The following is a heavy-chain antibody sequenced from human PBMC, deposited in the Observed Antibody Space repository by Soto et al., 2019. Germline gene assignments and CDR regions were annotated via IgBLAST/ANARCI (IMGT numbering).Heavy chain of an antibody. CDR2: IYWDEDK. V-gene: IGHV2-5*02. Sequence: QITLKESGPTLVKTTQTLTLTCTFSGFSLSTSGVGLGWIRKPPGKALGWLALIYWDEDKRYSPSLKSRLTIPKDTSKNQVVLTMTNMDPVDTATYYCAHIRSTYYYDSTFDPWGQGTLVTVSS. J-gene: IGHJ5*02. CDR3: AHIRSTYYYDSTFDP. CDR1: GFSLSTSGVG. D-gene: IGHD3-22*01.